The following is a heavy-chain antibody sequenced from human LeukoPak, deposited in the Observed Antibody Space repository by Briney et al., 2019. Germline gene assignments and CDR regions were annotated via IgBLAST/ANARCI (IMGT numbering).Heavy chain of an antibody. V-gene: IGHV3-30-3*01. CDR2: ISYDGSNK. Sequence: PGGSLRLSCAASGFTFSSYAMHWVRQAPGKGLEWVAVISYDGSNKYYADSVKGRFTISSDNSKNTLYLQMNSLRAEDTAVYYCARVAYSSGWYDYWGQGTLVTVSS. CDR3: ARVAYSSGWYDY. D-gene: IGHD6-19*01. CDR1: GFTFSSYA. J-gene: IGHJ4*02.